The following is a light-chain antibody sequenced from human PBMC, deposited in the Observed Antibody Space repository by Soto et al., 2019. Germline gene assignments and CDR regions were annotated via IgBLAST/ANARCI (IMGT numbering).Light chain of an antibody. J-gene: IGLJ3*02. CDR3: QVWDSSSARV. Sequence: SYELTQPLSVSVALGQTARITCGGNNIGSKNVHWYQQKPGQAPVLVIYRYSNRSSGIPERFSGSNSGNTATLTISRAQAGDVADYYCQVWDSSSARVFGGGTKLTVL. CDR1: NIGSKN. CDR2: RYS. V-gene: IGLV3-9*01.